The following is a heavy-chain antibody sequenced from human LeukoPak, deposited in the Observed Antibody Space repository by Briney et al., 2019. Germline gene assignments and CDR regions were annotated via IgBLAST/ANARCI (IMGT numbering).Heavy chain of an antibody. V-gene: IGHV4-39*07. Sequence: SETLSLTCTVSGGSISSSSYYWGWIRQPPGKGLEWIGSIYYSGSTYYNPSLKSRVTISEDTSKNQFSLKLSSVTAADTAVYYCARVTSGWYTFDYWGQGTLVTVSS. CDR3: ARVTSGWYTFDY. D-gene: IGHD6-19*01. J-gene: IGHJ4*02. CDR1: GGSISSSSYY. CDR2: IYYSGST.